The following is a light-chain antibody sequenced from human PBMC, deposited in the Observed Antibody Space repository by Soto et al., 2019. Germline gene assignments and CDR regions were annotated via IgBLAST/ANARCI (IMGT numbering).Light chain of an antibody. CDR1: QSVSNSY. Sequence: EIVLTQSPGTLSLSPGERATLSCRASQSVSNSYLAWYQQNPGQAPRLLIYGTSSRATGIPDRFSGGGSGTDFSLTISRLEPDDFAVYYCHQYGGSPTWTFGQGTKVEIK. J-gene: IGKJ1*01. V-gene: IGKV3-20*01. CDR2: GTS. CDR3: HQYGGSPTWT.